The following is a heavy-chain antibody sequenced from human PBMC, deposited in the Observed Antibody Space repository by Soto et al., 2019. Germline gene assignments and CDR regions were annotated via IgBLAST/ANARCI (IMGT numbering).Heavy chain of an antibody. CDR1: GFTFDDYA. V-gene: IGHV3-9*01. J-gene: IGHJ4*02. Sequence: GGSPRLSCAASGFTFDDYAMHWVRQAPGKGLEWVSGISWNSGSIGYADSVKGRFTISRDNAKNSLYLQMNSLRAEDTALYYCAKDIYYYGSGSYDYWGQGTLVTVSS. CDR3: AKDIYYYGSGSYDY. D-gene: IGHD3-10*01. CDR2: ISWNSGSI.